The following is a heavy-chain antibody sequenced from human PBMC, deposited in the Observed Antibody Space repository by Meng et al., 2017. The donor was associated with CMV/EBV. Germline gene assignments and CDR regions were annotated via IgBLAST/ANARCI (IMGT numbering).Heavy chain of an antibody. J-gene: IGHJ4*02. CDR2: ISSSSSYI. CDR3: ARDLKPDIVVVPAAYYFDY. D-gene: IGHD2-2*01. V-gene: IGHV3-21*01. CDR1: FSSYS. Sequence: FSSYSRNWGRQAPGKGLEWVSSISSSSSYIYYADSVKGRFTISRDNAKNSLYLQMNSLRAEDTAVYYCARDLKPDIVVVPAAYYFDYWGQGTLVTVSS.